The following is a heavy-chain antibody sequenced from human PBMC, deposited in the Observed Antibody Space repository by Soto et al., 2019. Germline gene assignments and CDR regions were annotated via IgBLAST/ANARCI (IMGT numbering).Heavy chain of an antibody. V-gene: IGHV1-18*01. CDR1: GYDFTSFG. CDR2: ISTYNGNT. CDR3: ARDPGYSYAYYGMDV. D-gene: IGHD5-18*01. Sequence: QVHLVQSGAEVKKPGASVRVSCNTSGYDFTSFGISWVRQAPGQGLEWMGWISTYNGNTIYAQTFQGRVTMTTETSTSTAIMELRSLRSDDTTVYYFARDPGYSYAYYGMDVWGQGTTVTVSS. J-gene: IGHJ6*02.